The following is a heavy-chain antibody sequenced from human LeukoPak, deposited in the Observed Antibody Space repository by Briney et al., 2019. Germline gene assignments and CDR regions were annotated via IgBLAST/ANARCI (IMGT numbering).Heavy chain of an antibody. Sequence: SETLSLTCTVSGGSISSYYWSWIRQPPGKGLEWIGSIYYSGSTYYNPSLKSRVTISVDTSKNQFSLKLSSVTAADTAVYYCARSGGGTYYYDSSGYRHDWFDPWGQGTLVTVSS. CDR2: IYYSGST. CDR3: ARSGGGTYYYDSSGYRHDWFDP. V-gene: IGHV4-39*07. D-gene: IGHD3-22*01. J-gene: IGHJ5*02. CDR1: GGSISSYY.